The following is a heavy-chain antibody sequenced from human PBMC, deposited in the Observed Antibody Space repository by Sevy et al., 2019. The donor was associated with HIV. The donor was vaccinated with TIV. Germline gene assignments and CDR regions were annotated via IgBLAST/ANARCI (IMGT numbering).Heavy chain of an antibody. Sequence: TLSLTCAVSGGSISSGGFSXXWIRQPPGXDLXWXGYIYXSGATYYNPSLKSRVTISVDRSKNQFALKLSSVTAADTAVYYCAXSVITPGYNYGMDVWGQGTTVTVSS. D-gene: IGHD3-10*01. CDR2: IYXSGAT. V-gene: IGHV4-30-2*01. CDR1: GGSISSGGFS. J-gene: IGHJ6*02. CDR3: AXSVITPGYNYGMDV.